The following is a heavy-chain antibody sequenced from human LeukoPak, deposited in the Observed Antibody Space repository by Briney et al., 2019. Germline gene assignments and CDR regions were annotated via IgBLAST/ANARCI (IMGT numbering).Heavy chain of an antibody. CDR1: GYSFTSYW. CDR3: ARGGDSSGYYYDYFDY. Sequence: GESLKISCMGSGYSFTSYWIGWVRQMPGKGLEWMGIIYPGDSDTRYSPSFQGQVTIAADKSISTAYLQWSSLKASDTAMYYCARGGDSSGYYYDYFDYWGQGTLVTVSS. D-gene: IGHD3-22*01. V-gene: IGHV5-51*01. CDR2: IYPGDSDT. J-gene: IGHJ4*02.